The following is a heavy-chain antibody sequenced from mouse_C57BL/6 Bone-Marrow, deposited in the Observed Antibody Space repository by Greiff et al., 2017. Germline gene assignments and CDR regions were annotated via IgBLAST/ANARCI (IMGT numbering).Heavy chain of an antibody. CDR1: GFSLTSYG. CDR3: AKTGGYPYYYAMDY. D-gene: IGHD2-2*01. CDR2: IWRGGST. J-gene: IGHJ4*01. Sequence: QVQLQQSGPGLVQPSQSLSITCTVSGFSLTSYGVHWVRQSPGKGLEWLGVIWRGGSTDYNAAFMSRLSITKDNSKSQVFFKMNSLQADDTAIYYCAKTGGYPYYYAMDYWGQGTSVTVSS. V-gene: IGHV2-5*01.